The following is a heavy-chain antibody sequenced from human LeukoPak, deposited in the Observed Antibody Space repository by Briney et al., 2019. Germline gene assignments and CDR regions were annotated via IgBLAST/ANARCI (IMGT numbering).Heavy chain of an antibody. V-gene: IGHV3-7*03. CDR3: AKDAFKWTATGGLSL. D-gene: IGHD4-17*01. CDR1: GFTFSSYW. CDR2: IKQDGSEK. J-gene: IGHJ4*02. Sequence: PGGSLRLSCAASGFTFSSYWMTWVRQAPGKGLEWVANIKQDGSEKYYVDSVKGRFTISRDNAKNSLYLQMNSLRAEDTAVYYCAKDAFKWTATGGLSLWGQGTLVTVSS.